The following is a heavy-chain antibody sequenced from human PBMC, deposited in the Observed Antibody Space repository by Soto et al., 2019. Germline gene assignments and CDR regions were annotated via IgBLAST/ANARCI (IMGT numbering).Heavy chain of an antibody. J-gene: IGHJ4*02. CDR1: GFTFSSYG. CDR2: ISYDGSNK. CDR3: AKDLASRDGYIGPGGY. V-gene: IGHV3-30*18. Sequence: QVQLVESGGGVVQPGRSLRLSCAASGFTFSSYGMHWVRQAPGKGLEWVAVISYDGSNKYYADSVKGRFTISRDNSKNXLYLQMNSLRAEDTAVYYCAKDLASRDGYIGPGGYWGQGTLVTVSS. D-gene: IGHD5-12*01.